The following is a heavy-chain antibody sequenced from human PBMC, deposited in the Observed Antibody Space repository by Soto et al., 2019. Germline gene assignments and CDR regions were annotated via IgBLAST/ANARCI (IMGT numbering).Heavy chain of an antibody. CDR2: ISSSSSYI. Sequence: EVQLVESGGGLVKPGGSLRLSCAASGITFSSSSMNWVRQAPGKGLEWVSSISSSSSYIYYADSVKGRFTISRDNAKNSLYLQMNSLRAEDTAVYYCAREPYYGSGDFDYWGQGTLVTVSS. CDR3: AREPYYGSGDFDY. J-gene: IGHJ4*02. CDR1: GITFSSSS. D-gene: IGHD3-10*01. V-gene: IGHV3-21*01.